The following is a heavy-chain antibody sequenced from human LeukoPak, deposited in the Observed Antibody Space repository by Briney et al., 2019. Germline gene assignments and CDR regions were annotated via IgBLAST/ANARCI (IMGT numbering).Heavy chain of an antibody. CDR2: ISGSGGST. CDR3: AKDVVAALDAFDI. J-gene: IGHJ3*02. V-gene: IGHV3-23*01. CDR1: GFTFSSYA. D-gene: IGHD5-12*01. Sequence: GGSLRLSCAASGFTFSSYAMSWVRQAPGKGLEWVSAISGSGGSTYYADSVKGWFTISRDNSKNTLYLQMNSLRAEDTAVYYCAKDVVAALDAFDIWGQGTMVTVSS.